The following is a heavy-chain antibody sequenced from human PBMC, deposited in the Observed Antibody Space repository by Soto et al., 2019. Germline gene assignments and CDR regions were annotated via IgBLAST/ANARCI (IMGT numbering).Heavy chain of an antibody. CDR3: AKGTWEVLEWHNWFDP. V-gene: IGHV3-23*01. Sequence: GGSLRLSCAASGFTFSSYAMSWVRQAPGKGLEWVSAISGSGGSTYYADSVKGRFTISRDNSKNTLYLQMNSLRAEDTAVYYCAKGTWEVLEWHNWFDPWGQGTLVTVSS. CDR2: ISGSGGST. D-gene: IGHD3-3*01. J-gene: IGHJ5*02. CDR1: GFTFSSYA.